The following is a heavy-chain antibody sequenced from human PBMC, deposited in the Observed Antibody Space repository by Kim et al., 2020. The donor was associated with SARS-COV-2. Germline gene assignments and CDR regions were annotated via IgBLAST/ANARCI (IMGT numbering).Heavy chain of an antibody. V-gene: IGHV3-23*01. CDR2: ISGSGGST. D-gene: IGHD5-18*01. J-gene: IGHJ4*02. CDR1: GFTFSSYA. CDR3: AKPIGYSYGVGADY. Sequence: GGSLRLSCAASGFTFSSYAMSWVRQAPGKGLEWVSAISGSGGSTYYADSVKGRFTISRDNSKNTLYLQMNSLRAEDTAVYYCAKPIGYSYGVGADYWGQGTLVTVSS.